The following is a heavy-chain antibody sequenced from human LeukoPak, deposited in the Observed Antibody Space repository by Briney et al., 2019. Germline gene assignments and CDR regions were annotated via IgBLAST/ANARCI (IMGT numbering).Heavy chain of an antibody. V-gene: IGHV4-4*07. J-gene: IGHJ3*02. D-gene: IGHD3-22*01. CDR1: GGSISSYY. CDR3: ASSGYTHYDAFDI. Sequence: PSETLSLTCTVSGGSISSYYWSWIRQPAGKGLEWIGRIYTSGSTNYNPSLMSRVTMSVDTSKNQFSLKLSSVTAAYTAVYYCASSGYTHYDAFDIWGQGTMVTVSS. CDR2: IYTSGST.